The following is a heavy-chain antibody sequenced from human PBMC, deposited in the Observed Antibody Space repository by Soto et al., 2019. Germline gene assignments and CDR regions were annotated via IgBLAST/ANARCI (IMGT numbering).Heavy chain of an antibody. Sequence: PGGSLRLSCAASAITFSGSAMHWVRQASGKGLEWGGRIRSKANSYATAYAASVKGRFTISRDDSKNTAYLQMNSLKPEDTAVYYCTRGCHYYYGMDGWGQGTTVTVSS. J-gene: IGHJ6*02. CDR1: AITFSGSA. V-gene: IGHV3-73*01. CDR2: IRSKANSYAT. CDR3: TRGCHYYYGMDG.